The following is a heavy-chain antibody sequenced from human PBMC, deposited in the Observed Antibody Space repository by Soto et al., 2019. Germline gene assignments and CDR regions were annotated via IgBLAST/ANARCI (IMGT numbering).Heavy chain of an antibody. V-gene: IGHV1-58*01. Sequence: SVKVSCKASGFTFTSSAVQWVRQARGQRLEWIGWIVVGSGNTNYAQKFQERVTITRDMSTSTAYMELSSLRSEDTAVYYCAADYYDSSGSWYYYGMDVWGQGTKVTVSS. D-gene: IGHD3-22*01. CDR1: GFTFTSSA. CDR3: AADYYDSSGSWYYYGMDV. CDR2: IVVGSGNT. J-gene: IGHJ6*02.